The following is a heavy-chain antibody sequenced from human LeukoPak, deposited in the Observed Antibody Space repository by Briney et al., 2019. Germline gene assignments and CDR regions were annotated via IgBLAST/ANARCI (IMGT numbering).Heavy chain of an antibody. D-gene: IGHD3-9*01. CDR2: IYHSGST. CDR3: ARDLYDILTGYYLLRGAFDI. CDR1: GGSISSSNW. Sequence: SETLPLTCAVSGGSISSSNWWSWVRQPPGKGLEWIGEIYHSGSTNYNPSLKSRVTISVDKSKNQFSLKLSSVTAADTAVYYCARDLYDILTGYYLLRGAFDIWGQGTMVTVSS. V-gene: IGHV4-4*02. J-gene: IGHJ3*02.